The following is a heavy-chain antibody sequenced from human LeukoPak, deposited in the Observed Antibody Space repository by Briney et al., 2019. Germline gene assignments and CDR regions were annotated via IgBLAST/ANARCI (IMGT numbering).Heavy chain of an antibody. V-gene: IGHV1-18*01. CDR1: GYTFTSYG. J-gene: IGHJ6*03. D-gene: IGHD7-27*01. CDR3: ARAEKPNWGNYYYYCMDV. Sequence: ASVKTSCKASGYTFTSYGISWVRQAPGQGLEWMGWISAYNGNTNFAQKLQDRVTMTTDTSTSTAYMELRSLRSDDTAVYYCARAEKPNWGNYYYYCMDVWGKGTTVTVSS. CDR2: ISAYNGNT.